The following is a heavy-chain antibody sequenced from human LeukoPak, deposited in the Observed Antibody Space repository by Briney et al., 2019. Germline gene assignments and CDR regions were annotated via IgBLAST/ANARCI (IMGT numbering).Heavy chain of an antibody. CDR3: TREAAAGIDY. V-gene: IGHV3-7*01. CDR2: IKQDGSEK. Sequence: GGSLRPSCAASGFTFSTYWMSWVRQAPGKGLEWVANIKQDGSEKYYLDSVKGRFTTSRDNAKNSLYLQMNSLRAEDTAVYFCTREAAAGIDYWGQGTLVTASS. J-gene: IGHJ4*02. CDR1: GFTFSTYW. D-gene: IGHD6-13*01.